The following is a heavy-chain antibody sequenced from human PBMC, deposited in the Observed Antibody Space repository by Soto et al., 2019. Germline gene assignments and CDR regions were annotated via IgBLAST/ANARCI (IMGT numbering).Heavy chain of an antibody. CDR3: ARDHGLTGDHHYYYGMDV. CDR1: GFTFSSYA. CDR2: ISYDGSNK. D-gene: IGHD7-27*01. V-gene: IGHV3-30-3*01. Sequence: GSLRLSCAASGFTFSSYAMHWVRQAPGKGLEWVAVISYDGSNKYYADSVKGRFTISRDNSKNTLYLQMNSLRAEDTAVYYCARDHGLTGDHHYYYGMDVWGQGTTVTVSS. J-gene: IGHJ6*02.